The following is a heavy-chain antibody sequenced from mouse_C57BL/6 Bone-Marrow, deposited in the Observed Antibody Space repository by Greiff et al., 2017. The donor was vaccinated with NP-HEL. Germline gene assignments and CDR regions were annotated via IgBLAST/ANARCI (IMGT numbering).Heavy chain of an antibody. J-gene: IGHJ3*01. CDR1: GYTFTDYY. D-gene: IGHD2-1*01. CDR2: INPYNGGT. V-gene: IGHV1-19*01. Sequence: EVQLQQSGPVLVKPGASVKMSCKASGYTFTDYYLNWVKPSHGKSLEWIGVINPYNGGTSYNQKFKGKATLTVDKSSSTAYMELNSLTSEDSAVYYCARGDYYGNYLAWFAYWGQGTLVTVSA. CDR3: ARGDYYGNYLAWFAY.